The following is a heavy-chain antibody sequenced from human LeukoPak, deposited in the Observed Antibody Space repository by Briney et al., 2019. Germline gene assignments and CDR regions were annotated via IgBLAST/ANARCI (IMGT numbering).Heavy chain of an antibody. D-gene: IGHD4-17*01. CDR1: GITFRSYG. J-gene: IGHJ5*02. Sequence: PGGSLRLSCAASGITFRSYGMHWVRQAPGKGLEWVAVISYDGSHKYYADSVKGRFSISRDNSKNTLYPQMNSLRADDTAVYYCPKGARGDTVTSIVGLNWFDPWGQGTLVTVSS. CDR2: ISYDGSHK. CDR3: PKGARGDTVTSIVGLNWFDP. V-gene: IGHV3-30*18.